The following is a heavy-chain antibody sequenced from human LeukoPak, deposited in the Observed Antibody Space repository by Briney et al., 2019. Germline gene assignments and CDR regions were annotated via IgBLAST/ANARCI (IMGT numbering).Heavy chain of an antibody. CDR2: IYTSVST. CDR1: GVSISSQS. Sequence: SETLSLTCTVSGVSISSQSWMWIRQLAGNGLEWIGRIYTSVSTTYNPSLKSRVTMSVDSSKNQFSLKLSSVTAADTAVYYCARDSEKLRFLERSYGMDVWGQGTTVTVSS. J-gene: IGHJ6*02. V-gene: IGHV4-4*07. D-gene: IGHD3-3*01. CDR3: ARDSEKLRFLERSYGMDV.